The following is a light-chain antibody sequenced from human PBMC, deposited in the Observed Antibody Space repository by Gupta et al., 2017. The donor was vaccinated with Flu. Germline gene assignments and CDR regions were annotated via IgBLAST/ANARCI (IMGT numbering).Light chain of an antibody. V-gene: IGKV3-20*01. CDR1: QGVRSNY. J-gene: IGKJ4*02. CDR3: QHYGSSLQT. Sequence: VTLFLSPGEIATRSCMAGQGVRSNYLTWYQQKPGRAPRVLIYIVSSWAAGVPDRFSGSGSGTELTLTIRRLEPEDFAVYYCQHYGSSLQTFSAWTKLEIK. CDR2: IVS.